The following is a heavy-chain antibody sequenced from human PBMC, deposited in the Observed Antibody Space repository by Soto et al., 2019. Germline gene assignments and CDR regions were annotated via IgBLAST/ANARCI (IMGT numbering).Heavy chain of an antibody. D-gene: IGHD6-13*01. V-gene: IGHV3-21*01. CDR1: GFTFSSYS. CDR2: ISISSSYI. CDR3: ARESYIAAVRAFDI. J-gene: IGHJ3*02. Sequence: PGGSLRLSCAASGFTFSSYSMNWVRQAPGKGLEWVSSISISSSYIYYADSVKGRFTISRDNAKNSLYLQMNSLRAEDTAVYYCARESYIAAVRAFDIWGQGTMVTVSS.